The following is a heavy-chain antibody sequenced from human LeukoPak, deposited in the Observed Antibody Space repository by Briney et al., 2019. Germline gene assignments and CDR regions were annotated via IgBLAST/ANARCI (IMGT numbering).Heavy chain of an antibody. J-gene: IGHJ4*02. D-gene: IGHD3/OR15-3a*01. CDR3: AKDGGTGLGTFDY. V-gene: IGHV3-30*18. CDR1: RFTFSNFA. CDR2: ISSDGGTK. Sequence: PGGSLRLSCVASRFTFSNFAMQWVRQAPGRGLEWLAVISSDGGTKFCADSVKGRFTISRDNSKNSVYLQMSSLRVEDTAVYYCAKDGGTGLGTFDYWGQGTLVTVSS.